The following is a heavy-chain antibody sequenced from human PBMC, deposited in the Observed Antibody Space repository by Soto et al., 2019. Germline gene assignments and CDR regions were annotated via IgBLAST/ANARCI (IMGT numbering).Heavy chain of an antibody. J-gene: IGHJ6*03. Sequence: GGSLRLSCAASGFTVSSNYMSWVRQAPGKGLEWVSVIYSGGSTYYADSVKGRFTISRDNSKNTLYLQMNSLRAEDTAVYYCARARYYYYYYMDVWGKGTTVTVS. D-gene: IGHD1-20*01. V-gene: IGHV3-66*01. CDR2: IYSGGST. CDR3: ARARYYYYYYMDV. CDR1: GFTVSSNY.